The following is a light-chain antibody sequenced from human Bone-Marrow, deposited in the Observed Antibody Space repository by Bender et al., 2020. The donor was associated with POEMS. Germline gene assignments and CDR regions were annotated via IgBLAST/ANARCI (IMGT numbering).Light chain of an antibody. V-gene: IGLV2-11*01. CDR3: CSYQTWNTWV. CDR2: DVT. CDR1: SYDIGNYNY. Sequence: QSALTQPLSVSGSPGQSVTISCTGTSYDIGNYNYVSWYQHNPGKAPKLIIYDVTQRPSGVPDRFSGSKSDNTASLTISGLQTDDEAIYYCCSYQTWNTWVFGGGTTLTVL. J-gene: IGLJ3*02.